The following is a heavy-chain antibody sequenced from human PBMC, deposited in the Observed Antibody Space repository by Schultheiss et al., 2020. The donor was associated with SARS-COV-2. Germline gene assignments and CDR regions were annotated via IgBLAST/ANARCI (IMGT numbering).Heavy chain of an antibody. V-gene: IGHV4-39*02. CDR2: LFHGGNT. CDR3: ARDGSSGWPT. Sequence: SETLSLTCTVSGASISSSSYYWGWIRQPPGKGLEWVGTLFHGGNTDNNPSLRGRVSVSVDTSKSQFSLRLNSVTAADTAVYYCARDGSSGWPTWGQGTLVTVSS. J-gene: IGHJ5*02. CDR1: GASISSSSYY. D-gene: IGHD6-19*01.